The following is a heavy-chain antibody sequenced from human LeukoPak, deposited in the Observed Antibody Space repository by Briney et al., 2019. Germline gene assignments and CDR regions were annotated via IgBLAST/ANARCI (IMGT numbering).Heavy chain of an antibody. Sequence: GGSLRLSCATSGFTFSNYYMSWIRQAPGKGLEWVSYISSSGSTIYYADSVKGRLTISRDNAKNSLYLQMNSLRAEDTAVYYCARGADTGGSSWYLLYYFDYWGQGTLVTVSS. CDR2: ISSSGSTI. J-gene: IGHJ4*02. CDR3: ARGADTGGSSWYLLYYFDY. V-gene: IGHV3-11*04. D-gene: IGHD6-13*01. CDR1: GFTFSNYY.